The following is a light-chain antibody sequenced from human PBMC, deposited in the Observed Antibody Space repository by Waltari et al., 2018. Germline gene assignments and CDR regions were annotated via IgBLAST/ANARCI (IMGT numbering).Light chain of an antibody. V-gene: IGLV2-14*03. CDR2: DVA. J-gene: IGLJ2*01. CDR1: RSDVDGFNF. CDR3: SSYTSVNTR. Sequence: QSALTQPASMSGSPGQSITISCTVTRSDVDGFNFVSWYRHYPGKAPKLIIYDVANRPSGVSHRFSGSRSGNTASLTISGLQAEDEADYYCSSYTSVNTRFGGGTKLTVL.